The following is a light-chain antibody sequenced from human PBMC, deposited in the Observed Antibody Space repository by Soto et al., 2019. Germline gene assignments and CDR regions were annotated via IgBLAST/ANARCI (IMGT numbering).Light chain of an antibody. J-gene: IGKJ3*01. CDR3: QQSFRSPFT. V-gene: IGKV1-39*01. CDR2: AAS. Sequence: DIQVTQSPSSLSASIGDRVTITCRASESITGYVNWYQQKPGKAPNLLIHAASRLQSGVPSWFSGSGSGTDFTLTIAAVKPEDFAIYYCQQSFRSPFTFGPGTRVDLK. CDR1: ESITGY.